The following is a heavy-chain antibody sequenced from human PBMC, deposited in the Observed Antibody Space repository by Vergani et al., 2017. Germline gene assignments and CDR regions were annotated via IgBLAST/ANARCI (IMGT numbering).Heavy chain of an antibody. V-gene: IGHV3-21*01. CDR3: AGGLRGYSYGYHDY. J-gene: IGHJ4*02. CDR2: ISSSSSYI. D-gene: IGHD5-18*01. Sequence: EVQLVESGGGLVKPGGSLRLSCAASGFTFSSYSMNWVRQAPGKGLEWVSSISSSSSYIYYADSVKGRFTISRDNAKNSLYLQMNSLRVEDTAVYYCAGGLRGYSYGYHDYWGQGTLVTVSS. CDR1: GFTFSSYS.